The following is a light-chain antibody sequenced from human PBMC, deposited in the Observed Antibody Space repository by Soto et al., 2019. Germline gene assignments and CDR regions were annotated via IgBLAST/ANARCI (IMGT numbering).Light chain of an antibody. CDR3: QQYNNWPPT. CDR1: QSVSSSY. CDR2: GAS. Sequence: EIVLTQSPGTLSLSPGERATLSCRASQSVSSSYLAWYQQKPGQAPRLLIYGASSRATGIPARFSGSGSGTEFTLTISSLQSEGFAVYYCQQYNNWPPTFGQGTKVDIK. V-gene: IGKV3-20*01. J-gene: IGKJ1*01.